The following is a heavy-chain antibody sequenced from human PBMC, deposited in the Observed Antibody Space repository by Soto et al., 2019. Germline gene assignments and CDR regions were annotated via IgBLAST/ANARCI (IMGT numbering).Heavy chain of an antibody. CDR1: GGTFSSYA. CDR3: ARDETGYCSGGSCCDDAFDI. J-gene: IGHJ3*02. Sequence: QVQLVQSGAEVKKPGSSVKVSCKASGGTFSSYAISWVRQAPGQGLEWMGGIIPIFGTANYAQKFQGRVTINADESTSTADMELRSLRSEDTAVYYCARDETGYCSGGSCCDDAFDIWGQGTMVTVSS. CDR2: IIPIFGTA. V-gene: IGHV1-69*12. D-gene: IGHD2-15*01.